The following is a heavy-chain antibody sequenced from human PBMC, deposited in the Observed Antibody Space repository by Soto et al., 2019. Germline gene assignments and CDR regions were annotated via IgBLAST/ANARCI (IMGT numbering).Heavy chain of an antibody. V-gene: IGHV4-59*12. J-gene: IGHJ5*02. D-gene: IGHD2-2*01. CDR2: ISHSGST. CDR3: ARVPDR. Sequence: SETLSLTCTVSGASISTYYWSWIRQPPGKGLEWIGYISHSGSTYYNPSLKSRVTISVDRSKNQISLKLSSATAADTAVYYCARVPDRWGQGTLVTVSS. CDR1: GASISTYY.